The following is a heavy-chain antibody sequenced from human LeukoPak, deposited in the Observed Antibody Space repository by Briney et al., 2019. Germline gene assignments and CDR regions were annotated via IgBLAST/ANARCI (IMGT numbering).Heavy chain of an antibody. Sequence: SETLSLTCTVSGGSISSYYWSWIRQPPGKGLDWIGFIYHNGRTDYNPSLKSRVTISVDTSKNQYSLKLSSVTAADTAVYYCARGGYCGSGNDFRFDPWGQGTLVTVSS. J-gene: IGHJ5*02. CDR1: GGSISSYY. CDR3: ARGGYCGSGNDFRFDP. CDR2: IYHNGRT. D-gene: IGHD3-10*01. V-gene: IGHV4-59*01.